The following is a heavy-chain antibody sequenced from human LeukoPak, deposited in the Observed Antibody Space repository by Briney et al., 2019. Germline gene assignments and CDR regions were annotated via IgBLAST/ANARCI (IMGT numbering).Heavy chain of an antibody. D-gene: IGHD4-17*01. CDR2: IYTSGST. CDR3: ARDDYGDYHDY. CDR1: GGSISSGSYY. Sequence: SETLSLTCTVSGGSISSGSYYWSWLRQPAGKGLEWIGRIYTSGSTNYNPSLKSRVTISVDTSKNQFSLKLSSVTAADTAVYYCARDDYGDYHDYWGQGTLVTVSS. V-gene: IGHV4-61*02. J-gene: IGHJ4*02.